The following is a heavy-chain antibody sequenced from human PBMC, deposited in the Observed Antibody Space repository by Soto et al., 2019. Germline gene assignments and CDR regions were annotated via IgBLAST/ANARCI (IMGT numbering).Heavy chain of an antibody. CDR2: ISSNGVGT. CDR3: ARRARPDSYYMDV. J-gene: IGHJ6*03. D-gene: IGHD6-6*01. V-gene: IGHV3-64*01. CDR1: GFTLSGYA. Sequence: EVQLAESGGGLAQPGGSLRLSCAASGFTLSGYAMDWVRQAPGKGLEYVSGISSNGVGTYYANSVQGRFTISRDNSKNTVYLHMGSLRPEDIAVYYCARRARPDSYYMDVWGKGTTVTVSS.